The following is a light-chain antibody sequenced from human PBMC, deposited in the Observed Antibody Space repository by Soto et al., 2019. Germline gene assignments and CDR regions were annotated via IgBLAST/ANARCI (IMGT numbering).Light chain of an antibody. CDR2: GAS. CDR1: QSLTRNY. J-gene: IGKJ1*01. V-gene: IGKV3-20*01. Sequence: EIVMTQSPASLSVTPGERATLSCRASQSLTRNYLAWYQQKVGQAPRLLIYGASTRATGIPDRFSGSGSGTDFTLTISRLEPDDFATYYCQQYNSYSRGTFGQGTKVDIK. CDR3: QQYNSYSRGT.